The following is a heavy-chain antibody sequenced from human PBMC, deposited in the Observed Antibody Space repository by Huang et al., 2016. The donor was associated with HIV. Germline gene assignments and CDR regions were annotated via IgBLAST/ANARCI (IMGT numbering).Heavy chain of an antibody. Sequence: QVHLEESGGGVVQPGRPLRLSCTASGFMFSTFGIDWVRQARGKRLEGGAGISNEGSRKYYVDSVKGRFTISRDNSKNIVDLQMNSLRPEDTAVYYCAKPSGDYEFFDFWGQGTVVTVSS. D-gene: IGHD4-17*01. J-gene: IGHJ4*02. CDR2: ISNEGSRK. CDR1: GFMFSTFG. V-gene: IGHV3-30*18. CDR3: AKPSGDYEFFDF.